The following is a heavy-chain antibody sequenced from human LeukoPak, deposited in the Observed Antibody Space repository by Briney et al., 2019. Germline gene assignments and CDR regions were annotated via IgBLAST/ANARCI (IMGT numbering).Heavy chain of an antibody. CDR1: GFTFSSYG. CDR3: AKDIDCSGGSCYTWGYYGMDV. CDR2: ISYDGSNK. J-gene: IGHJ6*04. V-gene: IGHV3-30*18. Sequence: GGSLRLSCAASGFTFSSYGMHWVRQAPGKGLECAAVISYDGSNKYYADSVKGRFTISGDNSKNTLYLQMNSLRAEDTAVYYCAKDIDCSGGSCYTWGYYGMDVWGKGTTVTVSS. D-gene: IGHD2-15*01.